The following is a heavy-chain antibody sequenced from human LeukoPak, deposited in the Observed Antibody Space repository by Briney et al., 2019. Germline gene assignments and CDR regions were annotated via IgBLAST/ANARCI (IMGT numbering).Heavy chain of an antibody. Sequence: SQTLSLTCAISGDSVSSYSATWNWIRQSPSRGLQWLGRTYYRSKWYNDYALSVRSRITISPDTSKNQFSLQLNSVTPEDTAVYYCASYSSSSRIFDYWDQGTLVPVSS. J-gene: IGHJ4*02. V-gene: IGHV6-1*01. CDR1: GDSVSSYSAT. D-gene: IGHD6-6*01. CDR2: TYYRSKWYN. CDR3: ASYSSSSRIFDY.